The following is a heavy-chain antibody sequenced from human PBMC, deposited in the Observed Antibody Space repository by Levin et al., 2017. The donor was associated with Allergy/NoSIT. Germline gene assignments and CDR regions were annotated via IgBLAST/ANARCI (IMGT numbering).Heavy chain of an antibody. CDR2: INKGRNEI. J-gene: IGHJ4*02. V-gene: IGHV3-7*05. CDR1: GFTFSDYW. CDR3: VRGGGYYGSW. Sequence: GGSLRLSCEASGFTFSDYWMSWVRQPSGKGLEWVARINKGRNEISYVDSVKGRFTISRDDGKKSLYFQMNSLRVEDTAVYYCVRGGGYYGSWWGQGALVTVSS. D-gene: IGHD3-10*01.